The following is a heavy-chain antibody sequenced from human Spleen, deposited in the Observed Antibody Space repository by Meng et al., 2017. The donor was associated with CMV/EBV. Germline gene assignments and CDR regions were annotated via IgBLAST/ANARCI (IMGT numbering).Heavy chain of an antibody. V-gene: IGHV1-8*01. CDR2: MNPNSANT. J-gene: IGHJ4*02. D-gene: IGHD3-16*01. Sequence: ASVKVSCKASGYTFSSLDINWVRQATGQGLQWMGWMNPNSANTAYAQKFQGRVTMTRNTSTSTAYMELSGLTSEDTAVYYCARGRRGQWGVNYFDSWGQGTLVTVSS. CDR3: ARGRRGQWGVNYFDS. CDR1: GYTFSSLD.